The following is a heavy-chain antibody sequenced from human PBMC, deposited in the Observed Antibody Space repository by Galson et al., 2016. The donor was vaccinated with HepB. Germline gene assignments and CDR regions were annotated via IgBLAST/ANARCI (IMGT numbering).Heavy chain of an antibody. CDR1: GFTFSSYS. Sequence: SLRLSCAASGFTFSSYSMNWVRQAPGKGLEWVSSISRGSGYIYYADSVKGRFTISRDNAKNSLYLQMSSLRAEDTAVYYCCVDTAMDYVFDYWGQGTLVTVSS. CDR3: CVDTAMDYVFDY. D-gene: IGHD5-18*01. J-gene: IGHJ4*02. V-gene: IGHV3-21*01. CDR2: ISRGSGYI.